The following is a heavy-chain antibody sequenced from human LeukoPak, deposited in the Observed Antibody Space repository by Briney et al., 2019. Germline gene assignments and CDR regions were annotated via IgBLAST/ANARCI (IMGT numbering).Heavy chain of an antibody. D-gene: IGHD1-26*01. CDR2: INPSGGST. J-gene: IGHJ3*02. CDR1: GYTFTNYY. V-gene: IGHV1-46*01. CDR3: ARAGWWELPRYAFDI. Sequence: ASVKVSCKASGYTFTNYYMHWVRQAPGQGLEWMGIINPSGGSTIYAQKFQGRVTMTTDTSTSTAYMELRSLRSDDTAVYYCARAGWWELPRYAFDIWGQGTMVTVSS.